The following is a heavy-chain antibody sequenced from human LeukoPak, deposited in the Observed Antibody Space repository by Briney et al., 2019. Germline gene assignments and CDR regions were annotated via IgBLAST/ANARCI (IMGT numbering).Heavy chain of an antibody. CDR2: IIPIFGTA. J-gene: IGHJ6*03. CDR3: ARDKTAYYYYMDV. V-gene: IGHV1-69*13. CDR1: GGTFSSYA. Sequence: ASVKVSCKASGGTFSSYAISWVRQAPGQGLEWMGGIIPIFGTANYAQKFQGRVTITADESTSTAYMELSSLRSEDTAVYYWARDKTAYYYYMDVWGKGTTVTVSS.